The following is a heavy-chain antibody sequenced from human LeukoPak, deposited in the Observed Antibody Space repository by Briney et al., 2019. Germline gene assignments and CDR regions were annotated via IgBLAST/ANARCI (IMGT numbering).Heavy chain of an antibody. D-gene: IGHD6-19*01. CDR1: GITVSDNY. CDR3: ARENKAVAAHYFDY. CDR2: IYSGGIT. J-gene: IGHJ4*02. V-gene: IGHV3-66*01. Sequence: GGSLRLSCAASGITVSDNYMSWVRLAPGKGLGWVSVIYSGGITYYADSVKGRFTISRDNSKNTLYLQMNSLRAEDTAVYYCARENKAVAAHYFDYWGQGTLVTVSS.